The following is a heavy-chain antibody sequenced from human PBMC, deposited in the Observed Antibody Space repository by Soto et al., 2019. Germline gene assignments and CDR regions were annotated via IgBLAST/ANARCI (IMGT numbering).Heavy chain of an antibody. J-gene: IGHJ6*02. Sequence: SETLSLTCSVSGGSISSSTYYWGWILQSSGKGLEWIGTLSYSGDTNYNPSLKSRVTIDVDTSKNQFFLKLTSATAADAAVYYCARLGPPLYSSDWYQIRAGSYYYAMDVWGQGTTVTVSS. CDR1: GGSISSSTYY. CDR2: LSYSGDT. D-gene: IGHD6-13*01. V-gene: IGHV4-39*01. CDR3: ARLGPPLYSSDWYQIRAGSYYYAMDV.